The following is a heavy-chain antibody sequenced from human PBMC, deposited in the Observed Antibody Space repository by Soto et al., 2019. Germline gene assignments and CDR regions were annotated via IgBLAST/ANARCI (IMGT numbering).Heavy chain of an antibody. CDR1: GGSVSNGNHY. CDR2: AHFSGIT. D-gene: IGHD3-16*01. J-gene: IGHJ4*02. V-gene: IGHV4-61*01. Sequence: QVQLQESGPGLVKPSETLSLTCAVSGGSVSNGNHYWNWIRQIPGKGLEWIGYAHFSGITTYNPSLKSRVTVSLDASRNQFSLRLSSVTAADTAVYYCARSLTLGQLPSHFSNWGQGTLVTVSS. CDR3: ARSLTLGQLPSHFSN.